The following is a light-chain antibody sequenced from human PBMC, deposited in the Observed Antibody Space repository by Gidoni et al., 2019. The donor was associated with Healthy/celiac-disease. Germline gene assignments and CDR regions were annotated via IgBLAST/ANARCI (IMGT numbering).Light chain of an antibody. CDR3: QQSYSTPRT. J-gene: IGKJ2*02. Sequence: DIQMTQSPSSLSASLGDRVTITCRASQSISSNLNWYQQKPGKAPKLLIYAASSLQSGVPSRFSGSGSGTDFTLTISSLQPEDFATYYCQQSYSTPRTFGQGTKLEIK. CDR2: AAS. V-gene: IGKV1-39*01. CDR1: QSISSN.